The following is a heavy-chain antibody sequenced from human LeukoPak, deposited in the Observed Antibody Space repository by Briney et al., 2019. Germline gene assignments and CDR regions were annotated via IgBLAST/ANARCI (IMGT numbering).Heavy chain of an antibody. CDR3: TSYVLTVTPDF. CDR2: IKTKAEGGTA. CDR1: GFTFSNAW. V-gene: IGHV3-15*01. D-gene: IGHD4-11*01. J-gene: IGHJ4*02. Sequence: GGSLRLSCAASGFTFSNAWMSWVRQVPGKGLEWDGRIKTKAEGGTADYAAPVKGRFTVSRDDSDNTLYLQMNSLKTEDTAMYYCTSYVLTVTPDFWGQGTLVTVSS.